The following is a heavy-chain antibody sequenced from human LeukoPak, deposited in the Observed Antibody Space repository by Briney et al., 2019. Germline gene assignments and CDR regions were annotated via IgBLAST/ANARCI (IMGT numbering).Heavy chain of an antibody. V-gene: IGHV3-21*01. Sequence: GGSLRLSCAASGFTFSSYSMNWVRQTPGKGLEWVSSISSSSSYIYYADSMKGRFTISRDNAKNSLYLQMNSLRAEDTAVYYCARRNAGEPAYWGQGTLVTVSS. J-gene: IGHJ4*02. D-gene: IGHD7-27*01. CDR2: ISSSSSYI. CDR3: ARRNAGEPAY. CDR1: GFTFSSYS.